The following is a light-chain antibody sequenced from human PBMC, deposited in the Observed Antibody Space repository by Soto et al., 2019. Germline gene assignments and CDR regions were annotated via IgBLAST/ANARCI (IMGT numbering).Light chain of an antibody. CDR1: QSVSNYY. CDR3: QQYVTSSPRT. Sequence: EIVLTQSPGTLSLSPGERATLSCRASQSVSNYYLAWYQQKPGQAPRLLIYDASSRATGIPDRFSGSGSGTDFTLTITRLEPEDFAVYYCQQYVTSSPRTFGQGTKVEIK. V-gene: IGKV3-20*01. J-gene: IGKJ1*01. CDR2: DAS.